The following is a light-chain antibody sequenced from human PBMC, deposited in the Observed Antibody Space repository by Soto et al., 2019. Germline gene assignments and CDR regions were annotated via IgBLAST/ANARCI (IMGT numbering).Light chain of an antibody. CDR2: EVS. Sequence: QSALTQPASVSGSPGQSITISCTGTSSDVGGYNYVSWYQQHPGKAPKVMIYEVSNRPSGVSNRFSGSKSGITVSLTISGLQADDEAEYFCISYKTDDTFLFGTGTKVTVL. V-gene: IGLV2-14*01. CDR3: ISYKTDDTFL. CDR1: SSDVGGYNY. J-gene: IGLJ1*01.